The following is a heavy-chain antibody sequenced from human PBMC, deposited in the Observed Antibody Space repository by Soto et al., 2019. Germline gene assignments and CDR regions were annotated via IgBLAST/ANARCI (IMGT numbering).Heavy chain of an antibody. V-gene: IGHV1-3*01. CDR3: ARDRWVTTLTFDK. D-gene: IGHD4-17*01. CDR2: INAGNGDT. CDR1: GYTFADYA. J-gene: IGHJ4*02. Sequence: QVQFVQSGAEVKKPGASVKVSCKASGYTFADYAIHWVRQAPGQSLEWMGWINAGNGDTKDSQKFQGRVTLTTDTSASTAYMDINSLTTDDTAVYYCARDRWVTTLTFDKWGQGTLVIVSS.